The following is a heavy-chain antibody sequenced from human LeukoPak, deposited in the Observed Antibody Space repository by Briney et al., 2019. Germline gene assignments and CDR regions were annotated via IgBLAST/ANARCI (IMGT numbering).Heavy chain of an antibody. Sequence: PGGSLRLSCAASGFTFSNYWMSWVRQAPGKGLEWVANVKQDGSTKYYVDSVKGRFTISRDNAKNSLYLQVNSLRAEDTAVYYCARGGGGQQLVFGDDAFDIWGQGTMVTVSS. V-gene: IGHV3-7*03. CDR3: ARGGGGQQLVFGDDAFDI. CDR2: VKQDGSTK. CDR1: GFTFSNYW. J-gene: IGHJ3*02. D-gene: IGHD6-13*01.